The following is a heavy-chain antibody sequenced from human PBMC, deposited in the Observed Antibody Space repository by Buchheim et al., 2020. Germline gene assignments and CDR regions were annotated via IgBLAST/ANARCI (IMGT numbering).Heavy chain of an antibody. CDR2: IWYDGSNK. J-gene: IGHJ6*02. V-gene: IGHV3-33*06. CDR1: GFTFSSYG. Sequence: QVQLVESGGGVVQPGRSLRLSCAASGFTFSSYGMHWVRQAPGKGLEWVAVIWYDGSNKYYADSVKGRFTISRDNSKKTLYLQMNSLRAEDTAVYYCAKDQERAIFGRGDYYYGMDVWGQGTT. CDR3: AKDQERAIFGRGDYYYGMDV. D-gene: IGHD3-3*01.